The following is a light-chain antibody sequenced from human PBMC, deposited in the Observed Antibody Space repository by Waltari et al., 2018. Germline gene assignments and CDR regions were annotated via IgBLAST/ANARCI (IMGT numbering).Light chain of an antibody. CDR3: SSYTTSSAPGV. Sequence: QSALTQPASVSGSPGQSITISCPGTDSDVGAYDFVPWYQQHPGKAPHLIIYEVSNRPSGISNRFSASKSGNTASLTISELQAEDEADYYCSSYTTSSAPGVFGTGTRVTVL. CDR2: EVS. V-gene: IGLV2-14*01. J-gene: IGLJ1*01. CDR1: DSDVGAYDF.